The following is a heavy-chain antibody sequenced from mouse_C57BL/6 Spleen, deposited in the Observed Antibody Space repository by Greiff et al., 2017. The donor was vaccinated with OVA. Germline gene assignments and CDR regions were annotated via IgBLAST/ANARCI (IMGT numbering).Heavy chain of an antibody. Sequence: QVQLQQSDAELVKPGASVKISCKASGYTFTDHTIHWMKQRPEQGLEWIGYIYPRDGSTKYNEKFKGKATLTADKSSSTTYMQRNSLTSDDAAGYFCARPDGSGGFAYWGQGTLVTVSA. CDR2: IYPRDGST. J-gene: IGHJ3*01. CDR1: GYTFTDHT. V-gene: IGHV1-78*01. CDR3: ARPDGSGGFAY. D-gene: IGHD1-1*01.